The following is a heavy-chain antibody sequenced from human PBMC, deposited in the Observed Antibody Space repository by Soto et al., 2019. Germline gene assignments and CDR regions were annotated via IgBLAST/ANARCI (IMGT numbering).Heavy chain of an antibody. CDR3: ARVNYDSSGYGLLGMDV. CDR1: GYTFTGYY. CDR2: INPNSGGT. Sequence: ASVKVSCKASGYTFTGYYTHWVRQAPGQGLEWMGWINPNSGGTNYAQKFQGWVTITRDTSISTAYMELSRLRSDDTAVYYCARVNYDSSGYGLLGMDVWGQGTTVTVSS. V-gene: IGHV1-2*04. D-gene: IGHD3-22*01. J-gene: IGHJ6*02.